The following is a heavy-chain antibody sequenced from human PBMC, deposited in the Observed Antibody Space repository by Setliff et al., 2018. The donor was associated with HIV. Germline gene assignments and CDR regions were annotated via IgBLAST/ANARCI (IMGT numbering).Heavy chain of an antibody. J-gene: IGHJ4*02. V-gene: IGHV3-74*01. CDR3: ARVFSPTGTLSPGFDY. D-gene: IGHD1-1*01. CDR1: GFTFSSYW. Sequence: LRLSCAASGFTFSSYWMHWVRQAPGKGLVWVSRINSDGSSTSYADSVKGRFTISRDNTKNSLYLQLNSLRAEDTAVYYCARVFSPTGTLSPGFDYWGQGTLVTVSS. CDR2: INSDGSST.